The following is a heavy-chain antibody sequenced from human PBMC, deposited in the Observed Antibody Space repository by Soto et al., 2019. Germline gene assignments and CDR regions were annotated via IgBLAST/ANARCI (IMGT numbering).Heavy chain of an antibody. CDR1: GGTFSSYA. Sequence: QVQLVQSGAEVKKPGSSVKVSCKASGGTFSSYAISWVRQAPGQGLEWMGGIIPIFGTANYAQKFQGRNTITADESTSTAYMELSSLRSEDTAVYYCARGAAAGTYYYYCMDVWGQGTTVTVSS. CDR3: ARGAAAGTYYYYCMDV. J-gene: IGHJ6*02. V-gene: IGHV1-69*01. CDR2: IIPIFGTA. D-gene: IGHD6-13*01.